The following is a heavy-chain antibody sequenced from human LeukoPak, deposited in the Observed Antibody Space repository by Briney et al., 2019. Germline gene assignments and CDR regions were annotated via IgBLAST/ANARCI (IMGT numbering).Heavy chain of an antibody. CDR2: IYPGDSDT. D-gene: IGHD3-9*01. CDR3: TRSPDIDILTGYSRYYFDY. J-gene: IGHJ4*02. Sequence: GESLKISCKGSGYSFTSYWIGWVRQMPGKGLEWMGIIYPGDSDTRYSPSFQGQGTISADKSISTAYLQWNSLKASDTAIYYCTRSPDIDILTGYSRYYFDYWGQGTLVTVSS. V-gene: IGHV5-51*01. CDR1: GYSFTSYW.